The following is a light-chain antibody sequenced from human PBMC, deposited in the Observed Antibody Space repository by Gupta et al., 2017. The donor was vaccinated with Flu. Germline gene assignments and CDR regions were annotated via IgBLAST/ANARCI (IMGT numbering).Light chain of an antibody. CDR1: SSDVGGYNY. CDR2: EVS. Sequence: QSALTQPASVSASPGPSITISCTGTSSDVGGYNYVSWYQQYPGKAPKLMIYEVSNRPSGVSNRFSGSKSGNTASLTISGLQAEDEGDYYCSSYRSTNTVVVFGGGTKLSVL. V-gene: IGLV2-14*01. J-gene: IGLJ2*01. CDR3: SSYRSTNTVVV.